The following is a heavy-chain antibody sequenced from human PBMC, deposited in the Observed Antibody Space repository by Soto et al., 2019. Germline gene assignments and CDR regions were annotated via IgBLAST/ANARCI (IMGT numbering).Heavy chain of an antibody. CDR1: GYTFTSYG. D-gene: IGHD3-22*01. V-gene: IGHV1-18*04. CDR3: ARAGGYDSSAPTSPPSY. CDR2: ISAYNGNT. Sequence: RASVKVSCKASGYTFTSYGISWVRQAPGQGLEWMGWISAYNGNTNYAQKLQGRVTMTTDTSTSTAYMELRSLRSDDTAVYYCARAGGYDSSAPTSPPSYWGQGTLVTVSS. J-gene: IGHJ4*02.